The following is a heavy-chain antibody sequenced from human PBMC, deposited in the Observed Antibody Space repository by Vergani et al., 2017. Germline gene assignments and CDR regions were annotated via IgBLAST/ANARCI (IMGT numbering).Heavy chain of an antibody. V-gene: IGHV4-59*04. CDR1: GGSISSYY. CDR3: ARHCSSDTAMALYYYGMDV. J-gene: IGHJ6*02. CDR2: IYYSGST. Sequence: QVQLQESGPGLVKPSETLSLTCTVSGGSISSYYWSWIRQPPGKGLEWIGYIYYSGSTYYNPSLKSRVTISVDTSKNQFSLKLSSVTAADTAVYYCARHCSSDTAMALYYYGMDVWGQGTTVTVSS. D-gene: IGHD5-18*01.